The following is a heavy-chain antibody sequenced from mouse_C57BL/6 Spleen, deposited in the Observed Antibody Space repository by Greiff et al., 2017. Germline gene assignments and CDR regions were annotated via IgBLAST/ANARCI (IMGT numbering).Heavy chain of an antibody. CDR3: TRGDYDYLDY. Sequence: VQLQQSGAELVRPGASVTLSCKASGYTFTDYEMHWVKQTPVHGLEWIGAIDPETGGTAYNQKFKGKAILTADKSSSTAYMELRSLTSEDSAVYYCTRGDYDYLDYWGQGTTLTVSS. CDR1: GYTFTDYE. CDR2: IDPETGGT. D-gene: IGHD2-4*01. V-gene: IGHV1-15*01. J-gene: IGHJ2*01.